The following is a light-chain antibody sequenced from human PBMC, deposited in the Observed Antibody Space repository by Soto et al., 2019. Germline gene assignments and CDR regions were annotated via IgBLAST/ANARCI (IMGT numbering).Light chain of an antibody. CDR3: QQLNSYPRNT. CDR2: AAS. V-gene: IGKV1-9*01. CDR1: QGISSY. Sequence: IPLTQSPSSLSASVGDRVTITCRASQGISSYLAWYQQKPGKAPKLLIYAASTLQSGVPSRFSGSGSGTDFPLTISSLQPEDFATYYCQQLNSYPRNTFGQGTRLEIK. J-gene: IGKJ5*01.